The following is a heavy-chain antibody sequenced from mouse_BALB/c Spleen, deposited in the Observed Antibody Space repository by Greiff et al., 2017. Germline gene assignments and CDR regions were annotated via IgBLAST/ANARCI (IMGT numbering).Heavy chain of an antibody. CDR2: ISSGGST. Sequence: EVQGVESGGGLVKPGGSLKLSCAASGFTFSSYAMSWVRQTPEKRLEWVASISSGGSTYYPDSVKGRFTISRDNARNILYLQMSSLRSEDTAMYYCARGGNDGYYNYFDYWGQGTTLTVSS. D-gene: IGHD2-3*01. CDR1: GFTFSSYA. J-gene: IGHJ2*01. CDR3: ARGGNDGYYNYFDY. V-gene: IGHV5-6-5*01.